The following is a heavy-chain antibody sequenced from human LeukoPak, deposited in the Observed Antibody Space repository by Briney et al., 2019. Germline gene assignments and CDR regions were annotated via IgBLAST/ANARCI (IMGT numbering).Heavy chain of an antibody. J-gene: IGHJ5*02. V-gene: IGHV4-31*03. CDR2: IYYSGST. Sequence: SETLSLTCTVSGGSISSGGYYWSWIRQHPGKGLEWIGYIYYSGSTYYNPSLKSRVTISVDTSKNQFSLKLSSVTAADTAVYYCGRGAPPLWLGEFGGNGFAPGAKGPLVPVS. CDR1: GGSISSGGYY. D-gene: IGHD3-10*01. CDR3: GRGAPPLWLGEFGGNGFAP.